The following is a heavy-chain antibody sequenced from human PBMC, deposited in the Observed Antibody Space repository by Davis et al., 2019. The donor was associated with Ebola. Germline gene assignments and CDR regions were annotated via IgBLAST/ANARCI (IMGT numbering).Heavy chain of an antibody. CDR3: AKVRDDY. V-gene: IGHV3-48*01. Sequence: GESLKISCAASGFSFSVYSMNWVRQAPGKGLEWVSYISSSSNTIYYADSVKGRFTISRDNAKNTLSLQMNSLRAEDTAVYYCAKVRDDYWGQGTLVTVSS. CDR1: GFSFSVYS. J-gene: IGHJ4*02. CDR2: ISSSSNTI.